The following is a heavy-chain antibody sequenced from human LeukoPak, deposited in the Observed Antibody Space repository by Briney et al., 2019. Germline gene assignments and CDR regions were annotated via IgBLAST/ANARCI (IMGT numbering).Heavy chain of an antibody. CDR1: GFTFSNYG. CDR3: TKEMTDRREAFDY. Sequence: AGGSLRLSCAASGFTFSNYGIHWVRLAPGKGLEWVAFVRYDGSNKYYADSVKGRFTISRDNSKNTLYLQMNSLRAEDTAVYYCTKEMTDRREAFDYWGQGTLATVSS. D-gene: IGHD6-6*01. J-gene: IGHJ4*02. CDR2: VRYDGSNK. V-gene: IGHV3-30*02.